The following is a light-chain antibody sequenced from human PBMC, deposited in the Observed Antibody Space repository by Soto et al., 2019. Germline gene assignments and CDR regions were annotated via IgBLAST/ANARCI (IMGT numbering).Light chain of an antibody. CDR2: QAS. CDR1: QSISRW. CDR3: QQYHSHWT. Sequence: DIQMTQSPSTLSASVGDRVTITCRAGQSISRWLAWYQQKPGKAPKLLIYQASTLESGVPLRFSGSGSGTEFTLTISGLQPDHYATYFCQQYHSHWTLGQWTKVDIK. V-gene: IGKV1-5*03. J-gene: IGKJ1*01.